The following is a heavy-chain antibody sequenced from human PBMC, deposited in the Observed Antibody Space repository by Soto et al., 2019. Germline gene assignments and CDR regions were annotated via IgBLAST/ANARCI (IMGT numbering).Heavy chain of an antibody. D-gene: IGHD3-9*01. Sequence: QVQLVQSGAEVKKPGSSVKVSCKASGGTFSSYAISWVRQAPGQGLEWMGGIIPIFGTANYAQKFQGRVTITADESPGTAYMELTSLRAEDTAVYYCARVDGILTGYYPPVPPVYWGQGTLVTVSS. CDR3: ARVDGILTGYYPPVPPVY. V-gene: IGHV1-69*12. CDR2: IIPIFGTA. CDR1: GGTFSSYA. J-gene: IGHJ4*02.